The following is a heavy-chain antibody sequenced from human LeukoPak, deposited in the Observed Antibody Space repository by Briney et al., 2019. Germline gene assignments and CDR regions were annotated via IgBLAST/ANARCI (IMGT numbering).Heavy chain of an antibody. V-gene: IGHV3-23*01. D-gene: IGHD1-7*01. Sequence: GGSLRLSCAASGFTFSSYAMSWVRQAPGKGLEWVSAISGSGGSTYYADSVKGRFTISRDNSKNTLCLQMNSLRAEDTAVYYCAKSNWNYFKFDYWGQGTLVTVSS. CDR3: AKSNWNYFKFDY. CDR2: ISGSGGST. CDR1: GFTFSSYA. J-gene: IGHJ4*02.